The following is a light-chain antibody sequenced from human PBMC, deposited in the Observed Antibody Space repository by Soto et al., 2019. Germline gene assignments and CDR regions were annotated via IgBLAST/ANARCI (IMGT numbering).Light chain of an antibody. CDR1: QSVSSAY. J-gene: IGKJ1*01. Sequence: EIVLTQSPGTLSLSPGERATLSCRASQSVSSAYLAWYQHKPGQPPTLLIYAASSRVTGIPDRISGSASGTDFTLTISSLGHKDFAVYYCQQYGSSLPWTFGQGTKVEIK. V-gene: IGKV3-20*01. CDR3: QQYGSSLPWT. CDR2: AAS.